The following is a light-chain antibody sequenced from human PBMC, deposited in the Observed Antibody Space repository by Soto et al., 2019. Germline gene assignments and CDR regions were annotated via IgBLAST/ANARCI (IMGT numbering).Light chain of an antibody. V-gene: IGKV1-6*01. CDR1: QGIRND. CDR2: DAS. CDR3: LQDDSYPLS. J-gene: IGKJ4*01. Sequence: AIQMTQSPSSLPASVGDRVTITCRASQGIRNDLSWYQQKPGKAPELLIYDASSLQSGVPSRFSGSGSGTDFSLSISRLQPEDFGTYYCLQDDSYPLSFGGGTKVEIK.